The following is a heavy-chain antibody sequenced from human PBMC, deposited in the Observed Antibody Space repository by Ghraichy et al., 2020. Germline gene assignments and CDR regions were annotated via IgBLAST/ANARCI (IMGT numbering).Heavy chain of an antibody. D-gene: IGHD2-2*02. V-gene: IGHV1-8*01. Sequence: ASVKVSCKASGYTFTSYDINWVRQATGQGLEWMGWMNPNSGNTGYAQKFQGRVTMTRNTSISTAYMELSSLRSEDTAVYYCARERWIRSSTSCYRCGLGYWGQGTLVTVSS. CDR1: GYTFTSYD. CDR2: MNPNSGNT. CDR3: ARERWIRSSTSCYRCGLGY. J-gene: IGHJ4*02.